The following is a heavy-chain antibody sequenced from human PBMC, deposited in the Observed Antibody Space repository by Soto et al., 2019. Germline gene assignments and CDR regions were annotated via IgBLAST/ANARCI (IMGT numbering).Heavy chain of an antibody. CDR1: GGSFSGYY. J-gene: IGHJ6*02. V-gene: IGHV4-34*01. CDR2: INHSGST. CDR3: ARLGYCSGGSCYLRSLYYYYGMDV. Sequence: SETLSLTCAVYGGSFSGYYWSWIRQPPGKGLEWIGEINHSGSTNYNPSLKSRVTISVDTSKNQFSLKLSSVTAADTAVYYCARLGYCSGGSCYLRSLYYYYGMDVWGQGTTVTVSS. D-gene: IGHD2-15*01.